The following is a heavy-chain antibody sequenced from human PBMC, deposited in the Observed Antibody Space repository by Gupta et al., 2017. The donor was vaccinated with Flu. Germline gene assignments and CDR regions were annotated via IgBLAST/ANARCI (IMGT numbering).Heavy chain of an antibody. J-gene: IGHJ4*02. Sequence: QVQLVQSGAEVKKPGASVKVSCETSGYIFTRYNMNWVRQAPGKGLEWMGWINTANGNTKYSRHFEGRVSITRDTFATTAYMDLSSLTSEDTAVYYCAIHIPVTRGSGNYWGQGTPVTVSS. CDR3: AIHIPVTRGSGNY. CDR1: GYIFTRYN. V-gene: IGHV1-3*04. D-gene: IGHD2-21*01. CDR2: INTANGNT.